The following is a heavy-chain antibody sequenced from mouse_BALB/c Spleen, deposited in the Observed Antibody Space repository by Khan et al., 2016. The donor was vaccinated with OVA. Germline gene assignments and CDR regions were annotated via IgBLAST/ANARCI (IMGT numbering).Heavy chain of an antibody. V-gene: IGHV1-7*01. J-gene: IGHJ3*01. CDR3: VNHGSSSAWFTY. CDR1: GYTFTSYW. Sequence: VQLQQSGAELAKPGDSVKMSCKASGYTFTSYWMHWVKQRPGQGLEWIGYINPATDYTEYNQKFKNKATLTADYSSSTAYMQLSSLTSEDSAVYYCVNHGSSSAWFTYWGQGTPVTVSA. D-gene: IGHD1-1*01. CDR2: INPATDYT.